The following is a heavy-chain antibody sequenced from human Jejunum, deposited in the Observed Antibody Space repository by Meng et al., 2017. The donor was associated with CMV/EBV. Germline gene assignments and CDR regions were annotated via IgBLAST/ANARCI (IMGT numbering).Heavy chain of an antibody. CDR3: ARKYCGSSNCYPFDY. CDR1: GGSFSGDY. D-gene: IGHD2-2*01. J-gene: IGHJ4*02. Sequence: VYGGSFSGDYWSWIRQSPGQGLEWIGQINHSGSASYNPSLRRRVTISEDTSKNQFSLRLTSVTAADTAIYYCARKYCGSSNCYPFDYWGQGELVTVSS. V-gene: IGHV4-34*01. CDR2: INHSGSA.